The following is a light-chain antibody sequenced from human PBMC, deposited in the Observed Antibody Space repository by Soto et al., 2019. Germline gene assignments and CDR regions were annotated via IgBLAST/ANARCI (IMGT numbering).Light chain of an antibody. V-gene: IGKV3-20*01. CDR1: QSVSNNY. CDR2: VAS. J-gene: IGKJ1*01. CDR3: QQYGTSPWT. Sequence: EIVLTQSPGTLSLSPGERATLACRASQSVSNNYLAWYHQKPGRAPRLVIYVASSRATGIPDRFSGSGSGAYFSLTISRLEAEDFALYYCQQYGTSPWTLGHGTRVVIQ.